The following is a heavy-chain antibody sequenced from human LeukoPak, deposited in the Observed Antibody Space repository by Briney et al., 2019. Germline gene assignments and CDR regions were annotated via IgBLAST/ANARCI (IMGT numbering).Heavy chain of an antibody. CDR2: IIPIFGIA. CDR1: GGTFSSYA. Sequence: SVKVSCKASGGTFSSYAISWVRQAPGQGLEWMGRIIPIFGIANYAQKFQGRVTITADKSTSTAYMELSSLRSEDTAVYYCASEPGRIKLDYWGQGTLVTVSS. J-gene: IGHJ4*02. V-gene: IGHV1-69*04. D-gene: IGHD3-10*01. CDR3: ASEPGRIKLDY.